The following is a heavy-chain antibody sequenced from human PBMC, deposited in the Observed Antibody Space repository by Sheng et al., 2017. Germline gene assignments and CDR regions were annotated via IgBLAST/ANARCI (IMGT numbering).Heavy chain of an antibody. Sequence: QVQLVQSGAEVKKPGSSVKVSCKASGGTFSSYAISWVRQAPGQGLEWMGGIIPIFGTANYAQKFQGRVTITTDESTSTAYMELSSLRSEDTAVYYCARGLDYGDSPADWFDPWGEEPWSPSPQ. CDR1: GGTFSSYA. J-gene: IGHJ5*02. V-gene: IGHV1-69*05. CDR3: ARGLDYGDSPADWFDP. CDR2: IIPIFGTA. D-gene: IGHD4-17*01.